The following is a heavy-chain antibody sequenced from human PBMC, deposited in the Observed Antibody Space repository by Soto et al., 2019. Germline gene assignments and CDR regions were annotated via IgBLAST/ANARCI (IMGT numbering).Heavy chain of an antibody. V-gene: IGHV4-59*01. J-gene: IGHJ4*02. CDR3: ALRSMAVVPEY. Sequence: QVQLQESGPGLVKPSETLSLTCAVSGDSISTYYCMWIRQPPGKGLESIGYLYYGRSANYNPSLKMRVILSVDTSTNQCSLTLISMPAADTAVYYCALRSMAVVPEYWGQGTLVTVSS. CDR2: LYYGRSA. CDR1: GDSISTYY. D-gene: IGHD3-22*01.